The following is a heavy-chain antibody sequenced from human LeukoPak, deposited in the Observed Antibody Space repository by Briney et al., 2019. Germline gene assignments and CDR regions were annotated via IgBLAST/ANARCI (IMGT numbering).Heavy chain of an antibody. CDR1: GFTFSSYA. CDR2: ISYDGSNK. CDR3: ARDAFDI. Sequence: GGSLRLSCAASGFTFSSYAMHWVRQAPGKGLEWVAVISYDGSNKYYADSVKGRFTISRDNSKNTLYLQMNSLRAEDTAVYYCARDAFDIWGQGTMVTVSS. J-gene: IGHJ3*02. V-gene: IGHV3-30*04.